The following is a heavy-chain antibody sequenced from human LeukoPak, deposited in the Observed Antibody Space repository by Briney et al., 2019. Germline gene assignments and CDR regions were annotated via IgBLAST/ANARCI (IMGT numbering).Heavy chain of an antibody. CDR2: IGNSGGDT. D-gene: IGHD6-13*01. Sequence: SSIGNSGGDTYYADSVKGRLTISRDNSKTTLYLQMDSLRAEDTAVYYCAKSTAAARFDYWGQGTLVTVSS. CDR3: AKSTAAARFDY. V-gene: IGHV3-23*01. J-gene: IGHJ4*02.